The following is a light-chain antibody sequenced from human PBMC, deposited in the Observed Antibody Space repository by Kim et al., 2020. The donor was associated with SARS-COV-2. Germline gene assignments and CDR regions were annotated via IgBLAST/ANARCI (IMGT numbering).Light chain of an antibody. Sequence: ASVGDRVTITCRARQSISSYLNWYQQKPGKAPKLLIYAASSLQSGVPSRFSGSGSGTDCTLTISSLQPEDFATYYCQQSYSTPWTFGQGTKVDIK. CDR2: AAS. J-gene: IGKJ1*01. CDR1: QSISSY. V-gene: IGKV1-39*01. CDR3: QQSYSTPWT.